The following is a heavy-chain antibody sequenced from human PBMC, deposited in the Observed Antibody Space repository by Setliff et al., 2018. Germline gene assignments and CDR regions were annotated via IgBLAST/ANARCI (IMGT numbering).Heavy chain of an antibody. Sequence: SETLSLTCNVSGASINTCTYYWAWIRQPPGKGLGWIGRIHYGGTTYYNASLKSRVTISVDTSKNQFSLNLSSLTAADTAVYYCARGRNIAARLLDSWGQGTLVTVSS. CDR3: ARGRNIAARLLDS. V-gene: IGHV4-39*01. CDR1: GASINTCTYY. D-gene: IGHD6-6*01. J-gene: IGHJ4*02. CDR2: IHYGGTT.